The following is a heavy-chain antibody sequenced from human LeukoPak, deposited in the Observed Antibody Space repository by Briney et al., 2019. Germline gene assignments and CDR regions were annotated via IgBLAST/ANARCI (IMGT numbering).Heavy chain of an antibody. CDR1: GFTFSTYA. V-gene: IGHV3-23*01. CDR2: ISDSGANT. CDR3: ATSSPRNYFDH. D-gene: IGHD1-14*01. J-gene: IGHJ4*02. Sequence: GGSLRLSCAASGFTFSTYAMSWVRQAPGKGLEWVSTISDSGANTYYADSVKGRFTISRDDSQNTIYLQMDSLRAEDTAVYYCATSSPRNYFDHWGQGTLVTVSS.